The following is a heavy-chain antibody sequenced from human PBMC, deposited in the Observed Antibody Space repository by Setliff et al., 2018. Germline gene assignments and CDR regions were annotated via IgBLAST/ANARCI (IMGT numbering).Heavy chain of an antibody. CDR1: GGSISSGIYY. CDR2: IYTTVSANSVST. D-gene: IGHD3-10*01. CDR3: ARRYGSGSYLHYFDY. V-gene: IGHV4-61*09. J-gene: IGHJ4*02. Sequence: PSETLSLTCTVSGGSISSGIYYWSWIRQPAGKGLEWSGQIYTTVSANSVSTNYNPSLKSRVTISVDTSKNQFSLKLSSVTAADTAAYYCARRYGSGSYLHYFDYWGQGILVTVSS.